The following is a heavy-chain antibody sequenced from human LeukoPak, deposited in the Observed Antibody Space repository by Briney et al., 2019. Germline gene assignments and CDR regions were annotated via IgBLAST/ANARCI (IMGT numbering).Heavy chain of an antibody. CDR2: IYHSGST. V-gene: IGHV4-38-2*02. CDR1: GYSICSGHY. D-gene: IGHD3-10*01. CDR3: AAYPFRGDTHYFDY. J-gene: IGHJ4*02. Sequence: SETLSLTCTVSGYSICSGHYWGWIQQPPGKGPEWIGSIYHSGSTYYNPSLKSRVTISIDTSKSQFSLKLSSVTAADTAVFYCAAYPFRGDTHYFDYWGQGILVTVSS.